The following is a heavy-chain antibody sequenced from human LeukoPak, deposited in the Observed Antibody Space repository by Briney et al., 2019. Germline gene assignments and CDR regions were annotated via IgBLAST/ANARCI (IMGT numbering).Heavy chain of an antibody. CDR3: ARIHRYCSGGACYVLDN. D-gene: IGHD2-15*01. V-gene: IGHV4-4*02. Sequence: SETLSFTCAVSGGSISSSNWWSWVRQPPGKGLEWIGEIYHSGSTNYNPSLKSRVTISVDTSRNQFSLQLSSVTAADTAVYYCARIHRYCSGGACYVLDNWGQGTLVAVSS. CDR1: GGSISSSNW. CDR2: IYHSGST. J-gene: IGHJ4*02.